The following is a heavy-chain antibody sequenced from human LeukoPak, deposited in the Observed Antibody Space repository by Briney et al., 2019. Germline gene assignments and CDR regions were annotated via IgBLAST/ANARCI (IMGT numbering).Heavy chain of an antibody. V-gene: IGHV3-13*01. CDR1: GFTFSSYD. D-gene: IGHD1-7*01. Sequence: PGGSLRLSCAASGFTFSSYDTHWVRQATGKGLEWVSAIFTAGDTYYPGSVKGRFTISRANPTTSLYLQTNSLTAGDPAVYYCAREGGLRITGTTAHGMDVWGPGTTVTVSS. CDR2: IFTAGDT. J-gene: IGHJ6*02. CDR3: AREGGLRITGTTAHGMDV.